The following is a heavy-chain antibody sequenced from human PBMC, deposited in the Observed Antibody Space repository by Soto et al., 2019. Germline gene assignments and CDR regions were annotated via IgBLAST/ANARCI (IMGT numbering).Heavy chain of an antibody. J-gene: IGHJ4*01. CDR2: IHYSGST. D-gene: IGHD3-10*01. CDR3: ARVRGSGSYAAYYFDS. Sequence: SETLSLTCTVSGGSVSSGSYYWSWIRQPPGKGLEWIGYIHYSGSTWYNPSLESRVTISVDTSKDQFSLKLRSVTAADTAVYYCARVRGSGSYAAYYFDSWGQGTLVTVSS. V-gene: IGHV4-61*01. CDR1: GGSVSSGSYY.